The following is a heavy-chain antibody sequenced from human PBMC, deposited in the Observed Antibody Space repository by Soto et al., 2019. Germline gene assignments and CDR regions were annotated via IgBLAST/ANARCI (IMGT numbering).Heavy chain of an antibody. D-gene: IGHD2-21*02. CDR3: VRQGIDCLHGLVDV. Sequence: QVQLQQSGPRLVKPSETLSLTCTVSSGPDRSHNWGWIRQPPGRGLEWIGYVYYTGDTAYNPSLRSRVSISAVTSTNDTSLALSSVTAADTAVYYCVRQGIDCLHGLVDVWGKGTTVSVPS. CDR2: VYYTGDT. CDR1: SGPDRSHN. J-gene: IGHJ6*04. V-gene: IGHV4-59*08.